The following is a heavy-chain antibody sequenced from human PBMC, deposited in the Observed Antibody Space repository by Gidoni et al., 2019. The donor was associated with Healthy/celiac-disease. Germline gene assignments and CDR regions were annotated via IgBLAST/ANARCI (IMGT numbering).Heavy chain of an antibody. D-gene: IGHD3-10*01. CDR3: AKGVVGAVRGVTDDY. J-gene: IGHJ4*02. Sequence: EVQLLESGGGLVQPGGSLRLSCAASGFTVRSYAMSWVRPAPGKGLEWVSAISGSGGSTYYADSVKGRFTISRDNSKNTLYLQMNSLRAEDTAVYYCAKGVVGAVRGVTDDYWGQGTLVTVSS. V-gene: IGHV3-23*01. CDR1: GFTVRSYA. CDR2: ISGSGGST.